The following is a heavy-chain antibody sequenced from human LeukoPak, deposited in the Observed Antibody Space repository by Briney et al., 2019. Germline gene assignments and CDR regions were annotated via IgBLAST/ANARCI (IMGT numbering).Heavy chain of an antibody. V-gene: IGHV3-23*01. CDR2: ISGSGGST. CDR3: ANHFACGRTSYPSFDS. CDR1: GFTFSSYA. J-gene: IGHJ4*02. Sequence: GGSLRLSCAASGFTFSSYAMSWVRQAPGKGLEWVSAISGSGGSTYYADSVKGRFTISRDNSKNTLYLQMNSLRAEDTAVYYCANHFACGRTSYPSFDSWGQGTLVTVSA. D-gene: IGHD2-2*01.